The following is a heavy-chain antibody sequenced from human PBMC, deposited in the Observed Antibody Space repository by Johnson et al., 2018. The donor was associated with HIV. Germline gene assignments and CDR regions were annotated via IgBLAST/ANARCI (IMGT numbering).Heavy chain of an antibody. J-gene: IGHJ3*02. CDR1: GVTFSSHA. CDR3: ARVPVVIGGVRKAFDI. CDR2: INWNGGST. Sequence: VQLVESGGGVVQPGRSLRLSCAASGVTFSSHAMHWVRQAPGKGLEWVSGINWNGGSTGYADSVKGRFTISRDNSKNTLYLQMNSLRAEDTAVYYCARVPVVIGGVRKAFDIWGQGTMVTVSS. D-gene: IGHD3-16*01. V-gene: IGHV3-NL1*01.